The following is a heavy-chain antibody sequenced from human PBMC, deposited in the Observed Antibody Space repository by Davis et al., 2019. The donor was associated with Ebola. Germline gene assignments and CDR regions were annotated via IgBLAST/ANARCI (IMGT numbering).Heavy chain of an antibody. Sequence: AASVKVSCKTSGFSFTAYYIHWVRQAPGQGLEWMGRINPNTGDTTDAQRFQGRVTVTRDTSASTAYMELSSLRSEDTSVYYCARDRGGDYSFDYWGQGTLVTVSS. CDR2: INPNTGDT. D-gene: IGHD3-10*01. CDR3: ARDRGGDYSFDY. V-gene: IGHV1-2*06. CDR1: GFSFTAYY. J-gene: IGHJ4*02.